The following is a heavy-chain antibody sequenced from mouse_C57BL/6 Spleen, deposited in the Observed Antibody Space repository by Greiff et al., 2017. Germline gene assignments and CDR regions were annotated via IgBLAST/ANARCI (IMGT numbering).Heavy chain of an antibody. CDR1: GYTFTSYG. Sequence: VQLQQSGAELARPGASVKLSCKASGYTFTSYGISWVKQRTGQGLEWIGEIYPRSGNTYYNEKFKGKATLTADKSSSTAYMELRSLTSEDSAVYFCARLSYDYGYWYFDGWGTGTTVTVSS. J-gene: IGHJ1*03. V-gene: IGHV1-81*01. CDR2: IYPRSGNT. D-gene: IGHD2-4*01. CDR3: ARLSYDYGYWYFDG.